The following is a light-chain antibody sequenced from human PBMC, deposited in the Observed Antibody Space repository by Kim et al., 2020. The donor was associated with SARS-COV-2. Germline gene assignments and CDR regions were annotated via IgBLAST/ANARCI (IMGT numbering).Light chain of an antibody. Sequence: GQMVTISCTGSKSNNGAGYAVHWYQQLPGPAPKLLIYGNNNRPSGVPDRFSGSKSGTSASLAITWLQAEDEVDYYCQAYDSSLSVLFGGGTQLTVL. V-gene: IGLV1-40*01. CDR3: QAYDSSLSVL. CDR2: GNN. J-gene: IGLJ2*01. CDR1: KSNNGAGYA.